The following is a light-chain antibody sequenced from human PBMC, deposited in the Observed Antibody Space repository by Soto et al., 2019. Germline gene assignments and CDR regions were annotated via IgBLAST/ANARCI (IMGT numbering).Light chain of an antibody. CDR1: ALPKQY. CDR2: KDI. CDR3: QSSDTSGTYV. Sequence: SYELTQPPSVSVSPGQTARITCSGDALPKQYVYWYQQKSGQAPVLLINKDIERPSGIPERFSGSSSGTTATLTISGVQAEDEADYYCQSSDTSGTYVFGTRTKLTVL. J-gene: IGLJ1*01. V-gene: IGLV3-25*01.